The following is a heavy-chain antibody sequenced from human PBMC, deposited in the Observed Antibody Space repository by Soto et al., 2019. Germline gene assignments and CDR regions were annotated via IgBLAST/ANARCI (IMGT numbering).Heavy chain of an antibody. CDR2: INIGNGNT. J-gene: IGHJ5*02. Sequence: ASEKVSCKASGYTFTYYPIHWVRQAPGQRLEWMGWINIGNGNTASSQKFQDRVTITRETSASTAYMELTSLRSEDTAVYYCAREPLCGGRCYDNYFDPWGQGALVTVSS. D-gene: IGHD2-15*01. CDR1: GYTFTYYP. V-gene: IGHV1-3*04. CDR3: AREPLCGGRCYDNYFDP.